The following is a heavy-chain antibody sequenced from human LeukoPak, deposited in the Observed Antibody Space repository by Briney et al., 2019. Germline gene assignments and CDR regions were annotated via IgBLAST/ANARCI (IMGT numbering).Heavy chain of an antibody. D-gene: IGHD6-13*01. Sequence: SETLSLTCTVSGGSISSYYWSRIRQPPGKELEWIGYIYYSGSTNYNPSLKSRVTISVDTSKNQFSLKLSSVTAADTAVYYCARGSGIAAAGTYFQHWGQGTLATVSS. CDR3: ARGSGIAAAGTYFQH. V-gene: IGHV4-59*01. CDR1: GGSISSYY. J-gene: IGHJ1*01. CDR2: IYYSGST.